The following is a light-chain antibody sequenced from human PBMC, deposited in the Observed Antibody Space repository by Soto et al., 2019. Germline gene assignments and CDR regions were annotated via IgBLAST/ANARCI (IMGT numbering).Light chain of an antibody. V-gene: IGLV2-23*02. Sequence: QSALTQPASVSGSPGQSITITCTGTSSDVGSSNLVSWYQQHPGKAPKLMIFEVTKRPSGVSNRFSASKSGNTASLTISGLQADDEADYYCCSYAGSNTYVAFGGGTKLTVL. CDR3: CSYAGSNTYVA. J-gene: IGLJ2*01. CDR2: EVT. CDR1: SSDVGSSNL.